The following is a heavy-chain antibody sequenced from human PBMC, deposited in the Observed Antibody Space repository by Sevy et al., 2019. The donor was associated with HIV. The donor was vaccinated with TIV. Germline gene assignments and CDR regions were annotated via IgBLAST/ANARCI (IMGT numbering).Heavy chain of an antibody. D-gene: IGHD1-26*01. Sequence: GGSLRLSCAASGFTFSSYAMNWVRQAPGKGLDWVLLISGSGGSTYYADSVKGRLTISRDNSKNTLYLQMNSLRAEDTAVYYCAKDRASGSYYAGDFDYWGQGTLVTVSS. CDR2: ISGSGGST. CDR3: AKDRASGSYYAGDFDY. V-gene: IGHV3-23*01. J-gene: IGHJ4*02. CDR1: GFTFSSYA.